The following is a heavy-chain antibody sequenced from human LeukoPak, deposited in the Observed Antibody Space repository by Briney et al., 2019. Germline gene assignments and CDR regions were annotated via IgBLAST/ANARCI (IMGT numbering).Heavy chain of an antibody. CDR2: ISSSGSYI. D-gene: IGHD3-10*01. Sequence: PGGSLRLSCAASRFTFSSYSMNWVRQAPGKGLEWVSSISSSGSYIYYADSVKGRFTISRDNAKNSLYLQMNSLRAEDTAVYYCARGLTIEHWFDPWGQGTLVTVSS. CDR1: RFTFSSYS. V-gene: IGHV3-21*01. CDR3: ARGLTIEHWFDP. J-gene: IGHJ5*02.